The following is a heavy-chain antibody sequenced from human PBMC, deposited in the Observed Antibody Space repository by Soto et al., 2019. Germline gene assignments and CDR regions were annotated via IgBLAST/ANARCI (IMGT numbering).Heavy chain of an antibody. CDR2: VKEDGSEL. V-gene: IGHV3-7*01. CDR3: ARDIGFDYVN. D-gene: IGHD3-16*01. CDR1: GFNVRSYW. J-gene: IGHJ4*02. Sequence: GGSLRLSCAVSGFNVRSYWMSWGRQAPGKGLEWVASVKEDGSELYYLHSVRGRFSMTRDSAGNALHLTMNYLSAEDTGVYFCARDIGFDYVNWGQGIPVTVSS.